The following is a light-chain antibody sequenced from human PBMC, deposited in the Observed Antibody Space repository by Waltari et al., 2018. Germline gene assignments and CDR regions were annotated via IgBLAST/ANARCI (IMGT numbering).Light chain of an antibody. CDR2: AAS. Sequence: EVVLTQSPATLSVSPGETATLSCRASQTIRPYVAWYQHKPGQGPRLLIYAASSRATGVPVRFSGSGSGTAFVLTITSLQSEDFAVYYCQQYSDWPQTFGQGTEVDI. V-gene: IGKV3-15*01. J-gene: IGKJ1*01. CDR3: QQYSDWPQT. CDR1: QTIRPY.